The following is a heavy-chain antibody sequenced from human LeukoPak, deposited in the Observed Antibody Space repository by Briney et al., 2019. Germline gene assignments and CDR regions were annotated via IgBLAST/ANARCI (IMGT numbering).Heavy chain of an antibody. D-gene: IGHD4-11*01. Sequence: SVKVSCKASGGTFSSYAISWVRQAPGQGLKWMGGIIPIFGTANYAQKFQGRVTITADESTSTAYMELSSLRSEDTAVYYCATKRMYSNFDYYYYYMDVWGKGTTVTVSS. CDR3: ATKRMYSNFDYYYYYMDV. V-gene: IGHV1-69*01. CDR2: IIPIFGTA. CDR1: GGTFSSYA. J-gene: IGHJ6*03.